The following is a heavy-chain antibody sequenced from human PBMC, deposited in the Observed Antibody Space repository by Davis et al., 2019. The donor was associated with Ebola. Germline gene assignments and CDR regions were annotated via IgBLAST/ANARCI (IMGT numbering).Heavy chain of an antibody. D-gene: IGHD3-3*01. Sequence: MPSETLSLTCTVSGGSISSYYWSWIRQPPGKGLEWIGYIYYSGSTNYNPSLKSRVTISVDTSKNQFSLKLSSVTAADTAVYYCARLRYDLHGMDVWGRGTTVTVSS. V-gene: IGHV4-59*08. CDR3: ARLRYDLHGMDV. J-gene: IGHJ6*02. CDR1: GGSISSYY. CDR2: IYYSGST.